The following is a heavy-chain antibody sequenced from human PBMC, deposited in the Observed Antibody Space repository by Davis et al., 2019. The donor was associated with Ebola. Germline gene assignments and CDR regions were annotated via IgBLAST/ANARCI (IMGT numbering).Heavy chain of an antibody. CDR1: GFTFSKHA. J-gene: IGHJ6*02. CDR2: ISGSGGIT. Sequence: GESLTISCAASGFTFSKHAMSWVRLAPGKGLEWVSGISGSGGITYHADSVKGRFTISRDKSKNTLYLQMNILRAEDTAVYYCARDIYPGDYYYYHYGLDVWGQGTTVTVSS. V-gene: IGHV3-23*01. D-gene: IGHD3-3*01. CDR3: ARDIYPGDYYYYHYGLDV.